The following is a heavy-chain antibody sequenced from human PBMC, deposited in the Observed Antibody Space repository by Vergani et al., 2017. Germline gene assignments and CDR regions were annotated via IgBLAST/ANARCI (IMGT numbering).Heavy chain of an antibody. CDR1: GGTFSSYA. CDR2: INPNSGGT. V-gene: IGHV1-2*02. D-gene: IGHD3-22*01. J-gene: IGHJ3*02. Sequence: QVQLVQSGAEVKKPGSSVKVSCKASGGTFSSYAISWVRQAPGQGLEWMGWINPNSGGTNYAQKFQGRVTMTRDTSISTAYMELSRLRSDDTAVYYCAGGHSSTSMIVVVKGNDAFDIWGQGTMVTVSS. CDR3: AGGHSSTSMIVVVKGNDAFDI.